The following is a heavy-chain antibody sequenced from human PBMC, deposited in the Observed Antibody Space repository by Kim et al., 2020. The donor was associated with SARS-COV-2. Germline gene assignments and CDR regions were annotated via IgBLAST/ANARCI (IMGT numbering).Heavy chain of an antibody. CDR3: ARDSTSHTLGYYYYGMDV. CDR2: IYSGGST. J-gene: IGHJ6*02. D-gene: IGHD3-10*01. Sequence: GGSLRLSCAASGFTVSSNYMSWVRQAPGKGLEWVSVIYSGGSTYYADSVKGRFTISRDNSKNTLYLQMNSLRAEDTAVYYCARDSTSHTLGYYYYGMDVWGQGTTVTVSS. CDR1: GFTVSSNY. V-gene: IGHV3-53*01.